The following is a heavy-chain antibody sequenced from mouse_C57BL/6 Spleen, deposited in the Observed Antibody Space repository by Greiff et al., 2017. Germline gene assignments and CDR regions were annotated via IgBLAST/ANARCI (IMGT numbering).Heavy chain of an antibody. V-gene: IGHV3-6*01. D-gene: IGHD1-1*01. Sequence: DVQLQESGPGLVKPSQSLSLTCSVTGYSITSGYYWNWIRQFPGNKLEWMGYISYDGSNNYNPSLKNRISITRDTSKNQFFLKLNSVTTEDTATYYSARDYYGSSSAYWGQGTLVTVSA. CDR2: ISYDGSN. J-gene: IGHJ3*01. CDR3: ARDYYGSSSAY. CDR1: GYSITSGYY.